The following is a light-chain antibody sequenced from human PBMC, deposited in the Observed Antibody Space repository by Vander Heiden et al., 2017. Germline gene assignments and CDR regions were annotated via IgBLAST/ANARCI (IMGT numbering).Light chain of an antibody. V-gene: IGLV1-40*01. CDR3: QSYDSSLSGYV. CDR2: VNN. CDR1: SSNIGAGYD. Sequence: QSVLTQPPSVSGAPGQRVTISCTGSSSNIGAGYDVHWYQQLPVTAPKLLIYVNNNRPSGVPDRFSGSKSGTSASLAITGLQPEDEADYYCQSYDSSLSGYVFGSGTKVTVL. J-gene: IGLJ1*01.